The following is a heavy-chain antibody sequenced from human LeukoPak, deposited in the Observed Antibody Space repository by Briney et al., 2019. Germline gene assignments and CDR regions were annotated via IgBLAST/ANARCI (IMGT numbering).Heavy chain of an antibody. CDR1: GLTFSTYA. Sequence: GGSLRLSCAASGLTFSTYAMSWVRQAPRKGLEWVSGVSGSGGSTYYADSVKGRFTISRDNSKNTLYLQMSGLRAEDTTVYYCAKDRAASGTGSYYYIDVCGKGTTVTVSS. J-gene: IGHJ6*03. CDR3: AKDRAASGTGSYYYIDV. CDR2: VSGSGGST. V-gene: IGHV3-23*01. D-gene: IGHD6-13*01.